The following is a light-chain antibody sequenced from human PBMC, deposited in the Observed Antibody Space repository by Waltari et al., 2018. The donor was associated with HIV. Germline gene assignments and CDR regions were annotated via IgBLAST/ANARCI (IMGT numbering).Light chain of an antibody. Sequence: QSVLTQPPSASGTPGQRVSISCSGTDSNIGRNTVNWYQHLPGTAPKLLMYNNNERPSGAPDRFSGSKSGTAASLAISGLQSDDEANYYCATWDDSLRGRVFGGGTKLTVL. CDR2: NNN. CDR1: DSNIGRNT. CDR3: ATWDDSLRGRV. V-gene: IGLV1-44*01. J-gene: IGLJ3*02.